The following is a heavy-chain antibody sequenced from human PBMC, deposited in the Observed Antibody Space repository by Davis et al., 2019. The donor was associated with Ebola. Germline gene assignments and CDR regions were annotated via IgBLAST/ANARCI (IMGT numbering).Heavy chain of an antibody. J-gene: IGHJ3*02. V-gene: IGHV3-21*04. CDR2: ISGSSKYI. CDR3: ARVQGGAHDGFDI. D-gene: IGHD3-16*01. CDR1: GFTFSNYA. Sequence: GESLKISCAASGFTFSNYAMSWVRQAPGKGLEWVSLISGSSKYIYYGDSVKGRFTISRDNAKNSVYLQMSSLRVEDTAVYYCARVQGGAHDGFDIWGQGTTVTVSS.